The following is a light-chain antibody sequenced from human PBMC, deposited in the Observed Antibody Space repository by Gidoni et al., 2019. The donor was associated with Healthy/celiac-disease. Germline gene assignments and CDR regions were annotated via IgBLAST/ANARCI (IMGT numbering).Light chain of an antibody. V-gene: IGKV3-15*01. Sequence: EIVMAQSPATLSVSPGERATLSCRASQRVSSNLAWYQQKPGQAPRLLIYGASTRATGIPARFSGSCSGTEFTLTISRLQSEEFAVYYCQQYNNRGTFGQGTKVEIK. J-gene: IGKJ1*01. CDR1: QRVSSN. CDR3: QQYNNRGT. CDR2: GAS.